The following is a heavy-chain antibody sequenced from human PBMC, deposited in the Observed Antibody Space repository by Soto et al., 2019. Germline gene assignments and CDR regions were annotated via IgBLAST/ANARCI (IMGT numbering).Heavy chain of an antibody. CDR3: VKDRWLGN. J-gene: IGHJ4*02. D-gene: IGHD5-12*01. CDR1: GFTVSSSNY. CDR2: IYTGGTT. Sequence: GGSLRLSCVVSGFTVSSSNYMSWVRQAPGKGLEWVSVIYTGGTTYYADSVKGRFTISRDNSKTSLYLQMYSLRAEDTAVYYCVKDRWLGNWGQGTLVTVSS. V-gene: IGHV3-53*01.